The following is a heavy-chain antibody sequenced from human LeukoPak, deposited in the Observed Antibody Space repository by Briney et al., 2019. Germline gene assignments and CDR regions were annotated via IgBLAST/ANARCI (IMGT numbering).Heavy chain of an antibody. Sequence: GGSLRLSCAASGFTSGSYWMSWVRQAPGKGLEWVANIKQDGSEKYYVDSARGRFTISRDNAKNSLYLQMNSLRAEDTAVYYCARDRGSSGWYEFDYWGQGTLVTVSS. D-gene: IGHD6-19*01. V-gene: IGHV3-7*01. CDR1: GFTSGSYW. J-gene: IGHJ4*02. CDR3: ARDRGSSGWYEFDY. CDR2: IKQDGSEK.